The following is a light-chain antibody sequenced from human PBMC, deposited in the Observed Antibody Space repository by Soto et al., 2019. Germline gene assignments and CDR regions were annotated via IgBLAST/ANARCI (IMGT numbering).Light chain of an antibody. CDR2: DVY. J-gene: IGLJ1*01. Sequence: QSALTQPASVSGSPGQSIAISCIGVRTDGDGHDYVSWYQQHPGQAPQLIIYDVYNRPSGVSDRFSGSKSGKTASLVISRLQAEDEADYFCTSYTASSPFYVFGAGTKVTVL. CDR1: RTDGDGHDY. CDR3: TSYTASSPFYV. V-gene: IGLV2-14*03.